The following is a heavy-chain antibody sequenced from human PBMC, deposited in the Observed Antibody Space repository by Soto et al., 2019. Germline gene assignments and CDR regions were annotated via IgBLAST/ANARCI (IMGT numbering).Heavy chain of an antibody. D-gene: IGHD3-16*01. V-gene: IGHV3-23*01. J-gene: IGHJ6*02. Sequence: GGSLRLSCAASGFTFSSYAMSWVRQAPGKGLEWVSAISGSGGSTYYADSVKGRFTISRDNSKNTLYLQMNGLRAEDTAVYYCANFGDGSSIYYYYGMDVWGQGTTVTVSS. CDR2: ISGSGGST. CDR3: ANFGDGSSIYYYYGMDV. CDR1: GFTFSSYA.